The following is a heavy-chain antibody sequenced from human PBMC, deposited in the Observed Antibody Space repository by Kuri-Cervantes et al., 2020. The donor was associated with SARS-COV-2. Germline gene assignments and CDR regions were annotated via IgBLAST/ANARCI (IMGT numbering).Heavy chain of an antibody. J-gene: IGHJ4*02. CDR1: GFTFSSYA. D-gene: IGHD5-12*01. Sequence: GGSLRLSCAASGFTFSSYAMHWVRQAPGKGLEWVAVISYDGSNKYYADSVKGRFTISRDNSKNTLYLQMNSLRAEDTAVYYCARDLGASIVATTEFDYWGQGPLVTVSS. V-gene: IGHV3-30*04. CDR2: ISYDGSNK. CDR3: ARDLGASIVATTEFDY.